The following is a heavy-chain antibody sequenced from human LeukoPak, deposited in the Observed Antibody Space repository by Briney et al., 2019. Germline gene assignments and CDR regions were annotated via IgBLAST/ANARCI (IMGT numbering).Heavy chain of an antibody. D-gene: IGHD1-26*01. CDR1: GFTFSSYA. CDR3: AKEGSRLSGSYSYFDY. V-gene: IGHV3-23*01. Sequence: LSGGSLRLSCAASGFTFSSYAMSWVRQAPGKGLEWVSAISGSGGSTYYADSVKGRFTISRDNSKNTLYLQMNSLRAEDTAVYYCAKEGSRLSGSYSYFDYWGQGTLVTVSS. CDR2: ISGSGGST. J-gene: IGHJ4*02.